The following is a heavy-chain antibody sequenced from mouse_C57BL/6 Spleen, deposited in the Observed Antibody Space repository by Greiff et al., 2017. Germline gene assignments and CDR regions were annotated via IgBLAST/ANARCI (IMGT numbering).Heavy chain of an antibody. V-gene: IGHV14-1*01. CDR2: IDPEDGDT. J-gene: IGHJ2*01. D-gene: IGHD1-1*01. Sequence: EVQLQQSGAELVRPGASVKLSCTASGFNIKDYYMHWVKQRPEQGLEWIGRIDPEDGDTEYAPKFQGKATMTADTSSNTAYLQLSSLTSEDTAVYYCTSFITTVPFDYWGQGTTLTVSS. CDR3: TSFITTVPFDY. CDR1: GFNIKDYY.